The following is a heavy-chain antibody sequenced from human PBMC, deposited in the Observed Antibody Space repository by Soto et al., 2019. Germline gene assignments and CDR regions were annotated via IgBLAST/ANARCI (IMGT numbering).Heavy chain of an antibody. V-gene: IGHV1-69*12. J-gene: IGHJ6*02. D-gene: IGHD6-19*01. CDR2: IVPIFGTT. CDR1: GGTFSNYA. CDR3: ARVEAVAGLYNYHGLDV. Sequence: QVQLVQSGAEVKKPGSSVKVSCKVSGGTFSNYAIDWVRLAPGHGLEWMGGIVPIFGTTYYTQKFQGRATIIADASPPTAYLEMSSLRSEDTAIYYCARVEAVAGLYNYHGLDVWGQGTAVTVSS.